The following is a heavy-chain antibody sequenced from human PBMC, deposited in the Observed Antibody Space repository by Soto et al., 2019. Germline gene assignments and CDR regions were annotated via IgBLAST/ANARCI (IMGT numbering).Heavy chain of an antibody. CDR2: IDTDGSK. D-gene: IGHD5-12*01. CDR3: ANVATGVVS. V-gene: IGHV3-74*01. Sequence: GGALRLSCAASGLTFSMYCMHWVRQAPGKGLVWVSRIDTDGSKGHADHVKGRFTLSRHNAKKKTYLPMRSLRAEETAVYYCANVATGVVSWGQGALVTVSS. CDR1: GLTFSMYC. J-gene: IGHJ5*01.